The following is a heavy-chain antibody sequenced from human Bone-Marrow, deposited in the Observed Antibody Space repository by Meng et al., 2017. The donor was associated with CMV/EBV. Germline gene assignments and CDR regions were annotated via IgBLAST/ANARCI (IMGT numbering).Heavy chain of an antibody. CDR2: ISSSSYI. CDR1: GFTCSSCG. J-gene: IGHJ4*02. D-gene: IGHD3-22*01. Sequence: GESLKISCASSGFTCSSCGMHWVRQAPGKGLEWVSSISSSSYIYYADSVKGRFTISRDNAKNSLYLQMNSLRAEDTAVYYCAREGYYYDSSGYYYVSWFDYWGQGTLVTVSS. CDR3: AREGYYYDSSGYYYVSWFDY. V-gene: IGHV3-21*01.